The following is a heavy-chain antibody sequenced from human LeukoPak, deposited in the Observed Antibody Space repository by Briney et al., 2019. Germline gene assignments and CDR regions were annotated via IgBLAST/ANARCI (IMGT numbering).Heavy chain of an antibody. Sequence: SETLSLTCTVSGGSISSSSYYWGWIRQPPGKGLEWIGTIYYSGSTYYNPSLKSRVTISVDTSKNHFSLKLSSVTAADKAASYCARLHYGSGSQFDPWGQGTLVTVSS. J-gene: IGHJ5*02. CDR3: ARLHYGSGSQFDP. D-gene: IGHD3-10*01. CDR1: GGSISSSSYY. CDR2: IYYSGST. V-gene: IGHV4-39*02.